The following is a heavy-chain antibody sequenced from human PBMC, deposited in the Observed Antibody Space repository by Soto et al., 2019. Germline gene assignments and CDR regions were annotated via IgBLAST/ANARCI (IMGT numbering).Heavy chain of an antibody. Sequence: ASVKVSCKASGYTLITYGITWVRQAPGQGLEWMGWISPYNDDTYYAQKLQGRVTMTTDTSTSTAYMELRSLRSDDTAVYYCARDPPPSLDYWGQGTLVPVSS. CDR2: ISPYNDDT. CDR3: ARDPPPSLDY. V-gene: IGHV1-18*04. CDR1: GYTLITYG. J-gene: IGHJ4*02.